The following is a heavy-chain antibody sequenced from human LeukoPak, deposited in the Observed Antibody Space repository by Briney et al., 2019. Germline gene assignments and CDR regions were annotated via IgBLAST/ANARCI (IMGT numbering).Heavy chain of an antibody. V-gene: IGHV3-20*04. CDR2: LNWNGGST. CDR1: GFTGDDYG. J-gene: IGHJ4*02. CDR3: AKGNWGTPYYFDY. D-gene: IGHD7-27*01. Sequence: GVSLRLSCAASGFTGDDYGMIWLAPAPGKGLEGVIDLNWNGGSTGYQDSVKGRFTIARNNAKNSLYLQMNSLRAEDTALYYCAKGNWGTPYYFDYWGQGTLVTVSS.